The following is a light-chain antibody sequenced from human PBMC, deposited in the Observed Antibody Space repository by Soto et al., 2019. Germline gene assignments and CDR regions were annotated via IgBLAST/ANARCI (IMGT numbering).Light chain of an antibody. CDR1: TGAVTSGHY. V-gene: IGLV7-46*01. Sequence: QAVVTQEPSVTVSPGGTVTLTCGSSTGAVTSGHYPYWFQQKPGQAPRTVIYDTNNKHSWTPARFSGSLLGGKAALTLSGAQPEEEAMYYCLLLYPGTRRVFGNGTKRTVL. CDR3: LLLYPGTRRV. J-gene: IGLJ1*01. CDR2: DTN.